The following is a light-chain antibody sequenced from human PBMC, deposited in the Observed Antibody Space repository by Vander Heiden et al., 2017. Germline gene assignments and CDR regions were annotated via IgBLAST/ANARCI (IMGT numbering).Light chain of an antibody. J-gene: IGKJ1*01. Sequence: EILLTQSPGTLSLSLGERATLSCGASQSINSNYLAWYQQKPGQGPRLLIYEASTRANGIPDRFSGSGSGTEFSLTISRLEPEDSAVYYCQQYGNSLRTFGQGTKVEIK. CDR3: QQYGNSLRT. V-gene: IGKV3-20*01. CDR2: EAS. CDR1: QSINSNY.